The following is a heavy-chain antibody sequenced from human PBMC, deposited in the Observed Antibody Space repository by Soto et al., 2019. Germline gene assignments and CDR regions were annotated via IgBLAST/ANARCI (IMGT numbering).Heavy chain of an antibody. CDR1: GYSITNGYY. J-gene: IGHJ4*02. Sequence: XETLSLTCAVSGYSITNGYYWCCIRQPPGKGLEWIGSIYHSGNTYYNPSLKSRVTLSIDTSKNQFSLKLRSVTAADTAMYYCARVKLAGRGSFHDWGQGTLVTVSS. V-gene: IGHV4-38-2*01. CDR2: IYHSGNT. D-gene: IGHD3-3*02. CDR3: ARVKLAGRGSFHD.